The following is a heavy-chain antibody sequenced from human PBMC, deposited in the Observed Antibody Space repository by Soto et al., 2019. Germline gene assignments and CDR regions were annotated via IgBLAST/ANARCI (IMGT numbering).Heavy chain of an antibody. V-gene: IGHV3-23*01. CDR1: GFTFSNYG. J-gene: IGHJ4*02. CDR3: SKRFRDNRVIDY. CDR2: MSGSGTST. D-gene: IGHD1-1*01. Sequence: PGGSLRLSCAASGFTFSNYGMSWVHQAPGKGLEWVSAMSGSGTSTYYADSVKGRFTISRDNSQSTLYLQMTSLRVEDTAIYYCSKRFRDNRVIDYWGQGTLVTVSS.